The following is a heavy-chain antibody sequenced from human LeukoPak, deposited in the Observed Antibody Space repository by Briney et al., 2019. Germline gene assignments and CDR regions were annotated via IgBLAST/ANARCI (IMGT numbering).Heavy chain of an antibody. CDR3: ARDPPARHIVGATREGSTWFDP. J-gene: IGHJ5*02. Sequence: ASVKVSCKASGYTFISYYMHWVRQAPGQGLEWMGWINPNSGGTNYAQKFQGRVTMTRDTSISTAYMELSRPRSDDTAVYYCARDPPARHIVGATREGSTWFDPWGQGTLVTVSS. CDR2: INPNSGGT. CDR1: GYTFISYY. D-gene: IGHD1-26*01. V-gene: IGHV1-2*02.